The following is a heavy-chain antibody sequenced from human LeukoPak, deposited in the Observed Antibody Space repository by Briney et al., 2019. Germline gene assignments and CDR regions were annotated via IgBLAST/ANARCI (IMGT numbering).Heavy chain of an antibody. CDR1: GFTFSDYY. Sequence: PGGSLRLSCAASGFTFSDYYMSWIRQAPGKGLEWVSYTSSSSSYTNYADSVKGRFTVSRDNAKNSLYLQMNSLRAEDTAVYYCARGLDYFDYWGQGTLVTVSS. D-gene: IGHD6-6*01. V-gene: IGHV3-11*06. CDR3: ARGLDYFDY. J-gene: IGHJ4*02. CDR2: TSSSSSYT.